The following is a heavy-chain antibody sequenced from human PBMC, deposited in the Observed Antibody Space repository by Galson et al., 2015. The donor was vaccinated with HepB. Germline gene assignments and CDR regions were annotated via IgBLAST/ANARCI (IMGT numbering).Heavy chain of an antibody. CDR1: GYTFTSYA. Sequence: SVKVSCKASGYTFTSYAVHWVRQAPGQRLEWMGWINAGNGNTKYSQKFQGRVTITRDTSASTAYMELSSLRSEDTAVYYCARDHQWLPYYFDYWGQGTLVTVSS. V-gene: IGHV1-3*01. CDR3: ARDHQWLPYYFDY. CDR2: INAGNGNT. J-gene: IGHJ4*02. D-gene: IGHD6-19*01.